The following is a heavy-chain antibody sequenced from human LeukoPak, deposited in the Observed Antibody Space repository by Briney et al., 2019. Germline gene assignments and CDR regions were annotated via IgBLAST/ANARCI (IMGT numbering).Heavy chain of an antibody. J-gene: IGHJ4*02. CDR2: IIPIFGTA. Sequence: ASVKVSCKASGGTFSSYAISWVRQAPGQGLEWMGGIIPIFGTANYAQKFQGRVTITTDESTSAAYMELSSLRSEDTAVYYCARVYCGSTSCYRHFDYWGQGTLVTVSS. CDR1: GGTFSSYA. V-gene: IGHV1-69*05. D-gene: IGHD2-2*01. CDR3: ARVYCGSTSCYRHFDY.